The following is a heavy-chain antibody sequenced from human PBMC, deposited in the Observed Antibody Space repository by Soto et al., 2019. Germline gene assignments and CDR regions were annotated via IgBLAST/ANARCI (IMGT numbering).Heavy chain of an antibody. CDR3: ERLGMNCYILTGSNFDY. CDR1: GGSISSYY. D-gene: IGHD3-9*01. V-gene: IGHV4-59*01. J-gene: IGHJ4*02. Sequence: PSETLSLTCTVSGGSISSYYWSWIRQPPGKGLEWIGYIYYSGSTNYNPSLKSRVTISVDTSKNQFSLKLSSVTAADTAVYYCERLGMNCYILTGSNFDYRGQGTLVTVSS. CDR2: IYYSGST.